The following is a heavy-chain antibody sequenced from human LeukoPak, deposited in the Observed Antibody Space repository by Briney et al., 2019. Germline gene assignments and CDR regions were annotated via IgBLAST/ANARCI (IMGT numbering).Heavy chain of an antibody. D-gene: IGHD6-13*01. CDR3: ARDLSSSWYRAEYFQH. J-gene: IGHJ1*01. CDR2: IKQDGSEK. Sequence: PGGSLRLSCAASGFTFSSYWMSWVRQAPGKGLEWVANIKQDGSEKYYVDSVKGRFTISRDNAKNSLYLQMNSLRAEDTAVYYCARDLSSSWYRAEYFQHWGQGTLVTVSS. V-gene: IGHV3-7*01. CDR1: GFTFSSYW.